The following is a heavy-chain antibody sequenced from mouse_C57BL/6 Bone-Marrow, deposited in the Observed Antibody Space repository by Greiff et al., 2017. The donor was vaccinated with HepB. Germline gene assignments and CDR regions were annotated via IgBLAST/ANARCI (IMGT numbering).Heavy chain of an antibody. CDR3: ARSREAVGPWFAY. CDR1: GYTFTSYW. Sequence: VQLQQPGAELVMPGASVKLSCKASGYTFTSYWMHWVKQRPGQGLEWIGEIDPSDSYTNYNQKFKGKSTLTVDKSSSTAYMQLSSLTSEDSAVYYCARSREAVGPWFAYWGQGTLVTVSA. V-gene: IGHV1-69*01. J-gene: IGHJ3*01. CDR2: IDPSDSYT.